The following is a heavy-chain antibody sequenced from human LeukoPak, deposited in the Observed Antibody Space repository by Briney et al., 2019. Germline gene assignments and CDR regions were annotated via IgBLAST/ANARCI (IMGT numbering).Heavy chain of an antibody. V-gene: IGHV4-61*01. D-gene: IGHD3-3*01. CDR3: ARTHGGTSFYDYGVDV. CDR1: GGSVRIGSYY. J-gene: IGHJ6*02. Sequence: SETLSLTCTVSGGSVRIGSYYWIWIRQPPGKGLERYGYIDYSGSTNYNPSLKSRGTISVDTSKNQFSLKLTSVTAADTAVYYCARTHGGTSFYDYGVDVWGQGTTVTVSS. CDR2: IDYSGST.